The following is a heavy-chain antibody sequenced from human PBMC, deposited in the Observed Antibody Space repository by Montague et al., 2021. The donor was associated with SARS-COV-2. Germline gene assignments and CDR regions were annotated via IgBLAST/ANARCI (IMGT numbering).Heavy chain of an antibody. CDR3: ARGEYSSSWYGSHNWFDP. Sequence: SETLSLTCAVYGGSFNNYYWTWIRQAPGKGLEWIGEIDQGGATNYSPSLKSRVTISVDTSKNQFSLKLSSVTAADTAVYYCARGEYSSSWYGSHNWFDPWGQGTLVTVSS. CDR2: IDQGGAT. V-gene: IGHV4-34*01. J-gene: IGHJ5*02. D-gene: IGHD6-13*01. CDR1: GGSFNNYY.